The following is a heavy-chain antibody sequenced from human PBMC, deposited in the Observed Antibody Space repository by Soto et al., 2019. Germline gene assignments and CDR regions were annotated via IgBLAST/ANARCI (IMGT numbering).Heavy chain of an antibody. CDR1: GGTFSSYT. D-gene: IGHD2-15*01. V-gene: IGHV1-69*02. CDR3: ASPSGGVPLGYCSGGSCYHPDYYYYGMDV. Sequence: SVKVSCKASGGTFSSYTISWVRQAPGQGLEWMGRIIPILGIANYAQKFQGRVTITADKSTSTAYMELSSLRSEDTAVYYCASPSGGVPLGYCSGGSCYHPDYYYYGMDVWGQGTTVTVSS. CDR2: IIPILGIA. J-gene: IGHJ6*02.